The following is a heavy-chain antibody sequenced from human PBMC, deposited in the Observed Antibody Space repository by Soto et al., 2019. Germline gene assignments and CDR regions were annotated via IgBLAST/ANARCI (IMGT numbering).Heavy chain of an antibody. CDR1: GGSISSGGYS. J-gene: IGHJ5*02. D-gene: IGHD6-13*01. V-gene: IGHV4-30-2*01. CDR3: ARGLRQQLSLWFDP. CDR2: IYHSGST. Sequence: QLQLQESGSGLVKPSQTLSLTCAVSGGSISSGGYSWSWIRQPPGKVLEWIGYIYHSGSTYYNPSLKSRVTISVDRSKNQFSLKLSSVTAADTAVYYCARGLRQQLSLWFDPWGQGTLVTVSS.